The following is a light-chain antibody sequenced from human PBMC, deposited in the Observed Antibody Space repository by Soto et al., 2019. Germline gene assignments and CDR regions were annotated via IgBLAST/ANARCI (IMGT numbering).Light chain of an antibody. CDR1: SSDVGGYNY. CDR3: SSYKSSSTYV. V-gene: IGLV2-14*03. CDR2: DVS. Sequence: TQPAAVTGSPGQSIGISLTETSSDVGGYNYVSWYQQHPGKAPKLMIFDVSNRPSGVSNRFSGSKSGNTASLTISGLQAEDEGDYHCSSYKSSSTYVVRTGTKVTVL. J-gene: IGLJ1*01.